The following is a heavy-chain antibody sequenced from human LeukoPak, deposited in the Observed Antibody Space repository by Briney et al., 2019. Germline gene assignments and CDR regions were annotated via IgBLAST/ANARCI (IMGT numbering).Heavy chain of an antibody. CDR3: AVTAMVRGVSYFDY. CDR1: GYTLTELS. J-gene: IGHJ4*02. Sequence: GASVKVSCKVSGYTLTELSMHWVRQAPGKGLEWMGGFDPEDGETIYAQKFQGRVIMTEDTSTDTAYMELSSLRSEDTAVYYCAVTAMVRGVSYFDYWGQGTLVTVSS. V-gene: IGHV1-24*01. D-gene: IGHD3-10*01. CDR2: FDPEDGET.